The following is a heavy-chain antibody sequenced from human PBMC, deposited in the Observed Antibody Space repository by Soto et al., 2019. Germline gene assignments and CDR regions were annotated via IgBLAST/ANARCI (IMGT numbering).Heavy chain of an antibody. V-gene: IGHV3-7*01. J-gene: IGHJ5*02. CDR1: GFTFSSYW. Sequence: GGSLRLSCAASGFTFSSYWMSWVRQAPGKGLEWVANIKQDGSEKYYVDSVKGRFTISRDNAKNSLYLQMNSLRAEDTAVYYCARPNDYGDPQNWFDPWGQGTLVTVSS. CDR3: ARPNDYGDPQNWFDP. D-gene: IGHD4-17*01. CDR2: IKQDGSEK.